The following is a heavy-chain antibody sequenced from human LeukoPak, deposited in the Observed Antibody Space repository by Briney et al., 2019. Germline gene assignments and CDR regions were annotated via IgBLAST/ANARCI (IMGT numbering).Heavy chain of an antibody. D-gene: IGHD3-16*01. CDR3: ARDLGIDRFDC. V-gene: IGHV3-7*01. Sequence: GGSVRLSCAASGFTFSNYWMSWVRHTPGKGLEWVANIKQDGSNKYYMDSVKGRFIISRDNAKNSLFLQMNSLRAEDTGDYYCARDLGIDRFDCWGQGGLVTVSS. CDR1: GFTFSNYW. CDR2: IKQDGSNK. J-gene: IGHJ4*02.